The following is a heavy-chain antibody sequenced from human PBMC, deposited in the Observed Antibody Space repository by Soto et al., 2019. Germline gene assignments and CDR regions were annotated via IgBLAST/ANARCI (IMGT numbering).Heavy chain of an antibody. CDR1: GYAFTTYG. Sequence: QVHLVQSGAEVKKPGASVKVSCKGSGYAFTTYGITWVRQAPGQGLEWMGWISAHNGNTNYAQKLQGRVTVTRDPSTRTAYLALRSLRSDDTVVYYCARGRDGDFWGQGALVTVSS. J-gene: IGHJ4*02. CDR3: ARGRDGDF. CDR2: ISAHNGNT. V-gene: IGHV1-18*01.